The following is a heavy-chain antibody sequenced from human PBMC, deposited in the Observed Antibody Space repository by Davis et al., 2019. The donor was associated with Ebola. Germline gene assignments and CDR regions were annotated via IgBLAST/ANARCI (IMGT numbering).Heavy chain of an antibody. V-gene: IGHV1-8*01. CDR3: ARGPGYYYDSPFDY. D-gene: IGHD3-22*01. CDR1: GYTFTSYD. Sequence: ASVKVSCKASGYTFTSYDINWVRQATGQGLEWMGWMNPNSGNTGYAQKFQGRVTMTTDTSTSTAYMELRSLRSDDTAVYYCARGPGYYYDSPFDYWGQGTLVTVSS. CDR2: MNPNSGNT. J-gene: IGHJ4*02.